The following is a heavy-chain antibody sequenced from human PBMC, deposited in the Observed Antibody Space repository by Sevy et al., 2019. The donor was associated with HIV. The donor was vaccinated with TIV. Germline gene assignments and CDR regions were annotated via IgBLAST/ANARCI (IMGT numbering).Heavy chain of an antibody. CDR3: ARDKDYSNYLPDY. J-gene: IGHJ4*02. V-gene: IGHV3-33*01. CDR2: IWYDGSNK. D-gene: IGHD4-4*01. Sequence: GGSLRLSCAASGFTFSSHGMHWVRQAPGNGLEWVAVIWYDGSNKYYADSVKGRFTISRDNSKSTLFLQINSLRAEDTAVYFCARDKDYSNYLPDYWGQGTLVTVSS. CDR1: GFTFSSHG.